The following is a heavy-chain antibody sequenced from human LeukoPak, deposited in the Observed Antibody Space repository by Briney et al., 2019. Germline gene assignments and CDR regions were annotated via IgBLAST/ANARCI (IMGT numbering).Heavy chain of an antibody. Sequence: GGSLRLSCAASGFTFSSYSMNWVRQAPGKGLEWVSSISSSSSYIYYADSVKGRFTISRDNAKNSLYLQMNSLRDEDTAVYYCARDPRSGYPISYYYYGMDVWGQGTTVTVSS. CDR1: GFTFSSYS. CDR3: ARDPRSGYPISYYYYGMDV. J-gene: IGHJ6*02. V-gene: IGHV3-21*01. D-gene: IGHD3-22*01. CDR2: ISSSSSYI.